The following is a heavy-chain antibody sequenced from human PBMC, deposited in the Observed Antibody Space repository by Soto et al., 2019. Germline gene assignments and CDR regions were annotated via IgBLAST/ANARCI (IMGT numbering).Heavy chain of an antibody. CDR2: IYYSGST. V-gene: IGHV4-31*03. Sequence: QVQLQESGPGLVKPSQTLSLTCTVSGGSISSGGYYWSWIRQHPGKGLEWIGYIYYSGSTYYNPSLKSRVTISVDTSKNQFSLKLSSVTAADTAVYYCARAYYYDSSGYAPLCYFDYWGQGTLVTVSS. CDR3: ARAYYYDSSGYAPLCYFDY. CDR1: GGSISSGGYY. J-gene: IGHJ4*02. D-gene: IGHD3-22*01.